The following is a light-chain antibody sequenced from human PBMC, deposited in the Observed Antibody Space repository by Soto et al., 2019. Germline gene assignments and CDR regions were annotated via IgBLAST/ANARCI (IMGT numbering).Light chain of an antibody. Sequence: EPASISCRSSQSLLHSNAYNYLDWYLQKPGQSPQLLIYLGSNRASGVPDRFSGSGSGTDFTLKISRVEAEDVGVYYCMQALQTPITFGQGTRLE. J-gene: IGKJ5*01. V-gene: IGKV2-28*01. CDR3: MQALQTPIT. CDR2: LGS. CDR1: QSLLHSNAYNY.